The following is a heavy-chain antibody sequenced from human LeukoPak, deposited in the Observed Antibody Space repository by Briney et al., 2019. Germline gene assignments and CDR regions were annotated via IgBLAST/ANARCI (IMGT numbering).Heavy chain of an antibody. V-gene: IGHV1-69*13. CDR3: ARDSVYYDSSGYQSL. J-gene: IGHJ3*01. D-gene: IGHD3-22*01. CDR2: IIPIFGTA. Sequence: GASVKFSCKASGGTFSSYAISWVRQAPGQGLEWMGGIIPIFGTANYAQKFQGRVTITADESTSTAYMELSSLRSEDTAVYYCARDSVYYDSSGYQSLWGQGTMVTVSS. CDR1: GGTFSSYA.